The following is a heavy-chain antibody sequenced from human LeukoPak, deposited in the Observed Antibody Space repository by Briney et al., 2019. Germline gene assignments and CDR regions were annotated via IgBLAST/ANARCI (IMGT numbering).Heavy chain of an antibody. D-gene: IGHD1-26*01. CDR2: INPNSGGT. Sequence: ASVKVSCKASGYTFTGYYMHWVRQAPGQGLEWMGWINPNSGGTNYAQKFQGRVTMTRDTSISTAYMELSRLRSDDTAVYYCARDSPIVGATHWFDPLGPGNPGHRLL. CDR1: GYTFTGYY. J-gene: IGHJ5*02. V-gene: IGHV1-2*02. CDR3: ARDSPIVGATHWFDP.